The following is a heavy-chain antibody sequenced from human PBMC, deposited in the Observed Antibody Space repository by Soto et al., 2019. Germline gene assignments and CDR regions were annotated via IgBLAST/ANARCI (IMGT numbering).Heavy chain of an antibody. D-gene: IGHD1-26*01. V-gene: IGHV4-30-2*01. CDR3: ASSTRSTGSFLFDY. J-gene: IGHJ4*02. CDR2: IYHSGST. CDR1: GGSFNSGGFS. Sequence: QLQLQESGSGLVKPSQTLSLTCAVSGGSFNSGGFSWSWIRQPPGKGLEWIGYIYHSGSTYYNPSLKTRVGISVDRYKNQFSPELTSVTAADTAVYYCASSTRSTGSFLFDYWGQGTLVTVSS.